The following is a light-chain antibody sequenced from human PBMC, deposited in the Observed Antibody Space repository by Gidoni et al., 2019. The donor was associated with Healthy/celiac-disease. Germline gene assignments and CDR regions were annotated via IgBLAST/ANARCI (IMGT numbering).Light chain of an antibody. J-gene: IGKJ2*01. CDR2: WAS. CDR1: QSVVYSSNNKNY. Sequence: ILMPQSPDSLAASQGERATINCKSSQSVVYSSNNKNYLAWYQQKPGQPPKLLIYWASTRESGVPDRFSGSGSGTDFTLTISSLQAEDVAVYYCQQYDSTPYTFGQGTKLEIK. CDR3: QQYDSTPYT. V-gene: IGKV4-1*01.